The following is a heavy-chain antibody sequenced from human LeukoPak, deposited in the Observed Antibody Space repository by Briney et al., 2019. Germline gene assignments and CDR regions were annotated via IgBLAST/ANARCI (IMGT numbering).Heavy chain of an antibody. CDR3: AISLRYFDWLLSALFDY. J-gene: IGHJ4*02. CDR1: GGSISSSSYY. D-gene: IGHD3-9*01. Sequence: KTSETLSLTCTVSGGSISSSSYYWGWIRQPPGKGLEWIGSVYYSGTTYYNPSLKSRVTISVDTSKNQFSLKLSSVTAADTAVYYCAISLRYFDWLLSALFDYWGQGTLVTVSS. V-gene: IGHV4-39*01. CDR2: VYYSGTT.